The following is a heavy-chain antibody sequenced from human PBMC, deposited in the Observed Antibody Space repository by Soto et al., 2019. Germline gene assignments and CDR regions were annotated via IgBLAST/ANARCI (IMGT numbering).Heavy chain of an antibody. V-gene: IGHV1-8*01. CDR1: GYTFTSYY. CDR2: MNPNSGNT. Sequence: ASVKVSCKASGYTFTSYYMSWVRQATGQGLEWMGWMNPNSGNTGYAQKFQGRVTMTRNTSISTAYMELSSLRSEDTAVYYCARGHRVVAATHLSYYFDYWGQGTLVTVSS. D-gene: IGHD2-15*01. CDR3: ARGHRVVAATHLSYYFDY. J-gene: IGHJ4*02.